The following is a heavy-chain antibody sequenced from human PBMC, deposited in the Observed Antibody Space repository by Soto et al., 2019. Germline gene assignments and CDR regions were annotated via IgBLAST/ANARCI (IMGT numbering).Heavy chain of an antibody. CDR3: ARAFRYTSSGWYAVDY. CDR2: IIPISHTP. D-gene: IGHD6-19*01. V-gene: IGHV1-69*12. J-gene: IGHJ4*02. Sequence: QVQLVQSGAEVKKPGSSVKVSCKASGGTFSSYGISWVRQAPGQGLEWMGGIIPISHTPNYAQKFQGRVTVTADESTNTAYMELSSLTSEDTAVYYCARAFRYTSSGWYAVDYRGQGTLVIVSS. CDR1: GGTFSSYG.